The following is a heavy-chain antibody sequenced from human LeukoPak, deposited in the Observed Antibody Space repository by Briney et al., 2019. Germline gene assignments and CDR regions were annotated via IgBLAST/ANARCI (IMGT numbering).Heavy chain of an antibody. CDR1: GGSINGYS. J-gene: IGHJ4*02. Sequence: KPSETLSLTCTVSGGSINGYSWTWIRQPPGKGLEWTGYMYYSGSTNYNPSLKSRVTISVDTSKNQFSLKLRSVTAADTAVYYCARAGQCGGDCYSLDYWGQGTLVTVSS. CDR2: MYYSGST. CDR3: ARAGQCGGDCYSLDY. D-gene: IGHD2-21*02. V-gene: IGHV4-59*01.